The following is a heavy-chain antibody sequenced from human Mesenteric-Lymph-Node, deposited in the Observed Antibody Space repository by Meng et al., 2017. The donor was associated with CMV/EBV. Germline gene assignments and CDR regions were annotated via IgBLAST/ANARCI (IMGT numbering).Heavy chain of an antibody. CDR3: ARDIAVAAADY. D-gene: IGHD6-19*01. CDR1: GFSFISYE. Sequence: GESLKISCATSGFSFISYEMTWVRQAPGKGLEWVSYTNSDGSRIFYADSVEGRFSIFRDNVKDTLYLQMDSLRVEDTAVYYCARDIAVAAADYWGQGTLVTVSS. J-gene: IGHJ4*02. CDR2: TNSDGSRI. V-gene: IGHV3-48*03.